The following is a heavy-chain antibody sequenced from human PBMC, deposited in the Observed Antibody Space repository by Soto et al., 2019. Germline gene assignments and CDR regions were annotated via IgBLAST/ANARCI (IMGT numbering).Heavy chain of an antibody. V-gene: IGHV4-31*03. CDR3: ARTVHLGDLSLGY. D-gene: IGHD3-16*01. J-gene: IGHJ4*02. Sequence: SETLSLTCTVSGGSISSGGYYWSWIRQHPGKGLEWIGYIYYSGSTYYNPSLKSRVTISVDTSKNQFSLKLSSVTAADTAVYYCARTVHLGDLSLGYWGQGILVTVSS. CDR2: IYYSGST. CDR1: GGSISSGGYY.